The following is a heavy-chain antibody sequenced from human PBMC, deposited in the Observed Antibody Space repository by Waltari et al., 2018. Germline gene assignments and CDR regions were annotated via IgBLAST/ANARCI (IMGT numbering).Heavy chain of an antibody. D-gene: IGHD3-3*01. CDR3: ARGYYDIWSGYSTIFDY. CDR1: GYTFTSSD. J-gene: IGHJ4*02. V-gene: IGHV1-8*03. Sequence: QVQLVQSGAEVKKPGASVKVSCKASGYTFTSSDINWVRPATGQGLEWMGWVNPNSGNTGYAQKFQGRVTITRNTSISTAYMELSSLRSEDTAVYYCARGYYDIWSGYSTIFDYWGQGTLVTVSS. CDR2: VNPNSGNT.